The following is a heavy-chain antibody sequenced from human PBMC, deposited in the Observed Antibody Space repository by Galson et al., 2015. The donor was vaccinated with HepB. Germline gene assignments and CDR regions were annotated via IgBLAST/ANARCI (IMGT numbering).Heavy chain of an antibody. D-gene: IGHD1-26*01. J-gene: IGHJ3*01. Sequence: SLRLSCAASGFTFSHYIMNWVRQTPGKGLEWIAYIGTRGSPIYYSDSVQGRFTVSRDNADNSVYLQMNSLREEDRAVYYCARDHEKEWEPDNDAFDVWGQGTLVTVSS. CDR3: ARDHEKEWEPDNDAFDV. CDR1: GFTFSHYI. V-gene: IGHV3-48*02. CDR2: IGTRGSPI.